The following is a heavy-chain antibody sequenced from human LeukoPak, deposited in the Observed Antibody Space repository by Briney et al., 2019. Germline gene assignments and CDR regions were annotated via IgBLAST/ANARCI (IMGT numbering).Heavy chain of an antibody. V-gene: IGHV3-48*02. CDR2: INSGSSTM. D-gene: IGHD3-10*01. CDR1: GFTFISYS. CDR3: ARVIAVVRGGGLSYYYAMDV. Sequence: GGSLRLSCAASGFTFISYSMTWVRQAPGKGLEWVSYINSGSSTMYYADSVKGRFTISRDNGKASLYLQMNSLRDEDTAVYYCARVIAVVRGGGLSYYYAMDVWGQGTTVTVSS. J-gene: IGHJ6*02.